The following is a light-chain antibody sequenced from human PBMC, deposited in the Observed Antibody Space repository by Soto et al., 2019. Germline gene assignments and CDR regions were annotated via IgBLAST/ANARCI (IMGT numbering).Light chain of an antibody. CDR2: GAS. J-gene: IGKJ5*01. V-gene: IGKV3-20*01. CDR3: QHYGSSPPIS. Sequence: IVMTQSPTTLSVSPGERATLSCRSSQSVSTNLAWYQQKPGQAPRLLIYGASSRATGIPDRFSGGGSGTDFTLTISRMEPEDFAVYYCQHYGSSPPISFGQGKRLEIK. CDR1: QSVSTN.